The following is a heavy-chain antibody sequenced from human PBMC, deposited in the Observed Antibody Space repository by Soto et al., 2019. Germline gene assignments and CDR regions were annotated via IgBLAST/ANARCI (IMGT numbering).Heavy chain of an antibody. J-gene: IGHJ4*02. V-gene: IGHV4-61*01. CDR1: GGSVSSGSYY. Sequence: QVQLQESGPGLVKPSETLSLTCTVSGGSVSSGSYYWSWIRQPPGKGLEWIGYIYYSGSTNYNPSLKSRVTISVDTSKNQFALELSSVTAADTAVYYGARAGGYGSGGSCYRIDYWGQGTLVTVSS. CDR3: ARAGGYGSGGSCYRIDY. D-gene: IGHD2-15*01. CDR2: IYYSGST.